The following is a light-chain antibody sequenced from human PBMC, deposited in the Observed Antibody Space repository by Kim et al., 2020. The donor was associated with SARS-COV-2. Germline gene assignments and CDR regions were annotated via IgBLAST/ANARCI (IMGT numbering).Light chain of an antibody. J-gene: IGLJ3*02. CDR2: GDN. Sequence: GQSMTMSCSGTNNDVGSHDLVSWYQHHPGTAPKLVIYGDNQRPSGVSSRFSGSKSGNTASLTISGLQPEDEADYYCCSYANGGTWVFGGGTQLTVL. V-gene: IGLV2-23*01. CDR1: NNDVGSHDL. CDR3: CSYANGGTWV.